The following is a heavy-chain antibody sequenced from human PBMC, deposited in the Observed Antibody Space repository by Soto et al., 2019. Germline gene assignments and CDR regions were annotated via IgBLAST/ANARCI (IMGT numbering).Heavy chain of an antibody. D-gene: IGHD4-17*01. J-gene: IGHJ6*03. Sequence: GGSLRLSCAASGFNVGDHWMTWVRQAPGKGLEWVANIQQDGSETYYVDSVRGRFTISRDNARNSLVLQMNSLTAEDTGVYYCARRADYGEYHYHWFYMDVWSKGTTVTVSS. CDR1: GFNVGDHW. CDR2: IQQDGSET. V-gene: IGHV3-7*01. CDR3: ARRADYGEYHYHWFYMDV.